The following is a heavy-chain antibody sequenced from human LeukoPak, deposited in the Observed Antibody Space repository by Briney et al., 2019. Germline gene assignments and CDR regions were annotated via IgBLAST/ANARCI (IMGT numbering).Heavy chain of an antibody. Sequence: PGGSLRLSCAASGFTFSSNWMYWVRQTPGKGLVWVSRINSDGRSTSYADSVKGRFTISRDNSKNTLSLQMNSLRAEDTAVYYCARDQSVGTTTRWDSFDYWGQGALVTVSS. D-gene: IGHD1-26*01. V-gene: IGHV3-74*01. CDR2: INSDGRST. CDR3: ARDQSVGTTTRWDSFDY. J-gene: IGHJ4*02. CDR1: GFTFSSNW.